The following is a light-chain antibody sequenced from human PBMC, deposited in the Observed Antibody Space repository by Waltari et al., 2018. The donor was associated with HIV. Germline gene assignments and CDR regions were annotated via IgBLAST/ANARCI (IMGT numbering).Light chain of an antibody. CDR2: GNT. Sequence: QSVLTQPPSASGTPGQRVTISCSGRNSNIGSNTVNWYQQLPGTAPKLLIYGNTQRPAGVPDRLSGSKSGTSASLAISGLQAEDEADYYCAAWDDSLNGEVVFGGGTKLTVL. CDR1: NSNIGSNT. CDR3: AAWDDSLNGEVV. J-gene: IGLJ2*01. V-gene: IGLV1-44*01.